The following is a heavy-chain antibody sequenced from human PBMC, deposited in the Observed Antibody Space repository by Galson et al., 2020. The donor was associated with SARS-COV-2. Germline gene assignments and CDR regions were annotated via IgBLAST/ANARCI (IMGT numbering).Heavy chain of an antibody. CDR3: ARDQRNYDILTGYFSQAYYYYYYGMDV. V-gene: IGHV3-30*03. CDR2: ISYDGSNK. D-gene: IGHD3-9*01. CDR1: GFTFSSYG. Sequence: GESLKISCAASGFTFSSYGMHWVRQAPGKGLEWVAVISYDGSNKYYADYVKGRFTISRDNSKNTLYLQMNSLRAEDTAVYYCARDQRNYDILTGYFSQAYYYYYYGMDVWGQGTTVTVSS. J-gene: IGHJ6*02.